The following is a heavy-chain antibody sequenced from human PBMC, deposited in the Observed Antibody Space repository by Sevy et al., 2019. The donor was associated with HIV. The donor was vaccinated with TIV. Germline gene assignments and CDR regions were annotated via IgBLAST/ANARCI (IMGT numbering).Heavy chain of an antibody. CDR2: FDPEDGET. CDR1: GYTLTELS. V-gene: IGHV1-24*01. J-gene: IGHJ3*02. CDR3: ATSPDYYDSSRDAFDI. D-gene: IGHD3-22*01. Sequence: ASVKVSCKVSGYTLTELSIHWVRQAPGKGLEWMGGFDPEDGETIYVQKFQGRVTMTEDTSTDTAYMELSSLRSEDTAVYYCATSPDYYDSSRDAFDIRGQGTMVTVSS.